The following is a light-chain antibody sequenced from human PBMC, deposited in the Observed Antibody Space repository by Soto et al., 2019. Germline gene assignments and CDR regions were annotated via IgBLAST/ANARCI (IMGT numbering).Light chain of an antibody. CDR3: QQYDSSPRT. CDR1: QSVNSNY. J-gene: IGKJ1*01. V-gene: IGKV3-20*01. Sequence: EIVLTQSPGTLSLSPGERATLSCRASQSVNSNYLAWYQQKPGQGPRLLMYGASSRATGIPDRFSGSGSGTDLPITIRRLETEDFAVYYCQQYDSSPRTFGQETKVEIK. CDR2: GAS.